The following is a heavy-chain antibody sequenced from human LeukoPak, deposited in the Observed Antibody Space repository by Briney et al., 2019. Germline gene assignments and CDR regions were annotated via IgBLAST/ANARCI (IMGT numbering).Heavy chain of an antibody. CDR3: ARTTEAHSWRTRYYDYYMDV. J-gene: IGHJ6*03. D-gene: IGHD6-13*01. V-gene: IGHV4-39*07. Sequence: SETLSLTCTVSGGSISSRSYYWGWIRQPPGKGLEWIGNIYYSGSTYYKSSLKSRVTISVDTSKNQFSLKLSSVTAADTAVYYCARTTEAHSWRTRYYDYYMDVWGKGTTVTVSS. CDR2: IYYSGST. CDR1: GGSISSRSYY.